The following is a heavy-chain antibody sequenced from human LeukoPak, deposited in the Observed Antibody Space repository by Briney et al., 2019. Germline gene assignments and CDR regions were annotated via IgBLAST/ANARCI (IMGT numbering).Heavy chain of an antibody. CDR3: ARRIAAAGIGYFDY. Sequence: GGSLRLSCAASGFTFSSYSMNWVRQAPGKGPEWVSSISSSSSYIYYADSVKGRFTISRDNAKNSLYLQMNSLRAEDTAVYYCARRIAAAGIGYFDYWGQGTLVTVSS. D-gene: IGHD6-13*01. CDR2: ISSSSSYI. J-gene: IGHJ4*02. CDR1: GFTFSSYS. V-gene: IGHV3-21*01.